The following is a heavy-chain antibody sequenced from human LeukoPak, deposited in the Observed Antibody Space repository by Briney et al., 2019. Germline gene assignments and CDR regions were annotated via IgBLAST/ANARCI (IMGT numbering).Heavy chain of an antibody. CDR3: ARRGYSYGYYFDY. J-gene: IGHJ4*02. CDR1: GGSFSGYY. V-gene: IGHV4-34*01. CDR2: INHSGGT. Sequence: SETLSLTCAVYGGSFSGYYWSWIRQPPGKGLEWIGEINHSGGTNYNPSLKSRVTISVDTSKNQFSLKLSSVTAADTAVYYCARRGYSYGYYFDYWGQGTLVTVSS. D-gene: IGHD5-18*01.